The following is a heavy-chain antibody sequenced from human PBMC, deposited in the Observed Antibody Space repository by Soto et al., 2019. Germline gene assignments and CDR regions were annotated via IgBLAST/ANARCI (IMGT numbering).Heavy chain of an antibody. Sequence: GGSLRLSCAASGFTFGSYAMNWVRQVPGKALEWVADTTGSGDSTSYADSVKGRFTISRDNFRNTLYLEMDDVRADDTAVYYCAKVEDSWSGFRIDNWGQGTLVTVSS. CDR2: TTGSGDST. CDR3: AKVEDSWSGFRIDN. CDR1: GFTFGSYA. J-gene: IGHJ4*02. D-gene: IGHD3-3*01. V-gene: IGHV3-23*01.